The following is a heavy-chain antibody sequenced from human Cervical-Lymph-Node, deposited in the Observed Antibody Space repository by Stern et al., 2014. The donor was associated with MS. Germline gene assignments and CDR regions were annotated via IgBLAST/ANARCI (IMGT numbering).Heavy chain of an antibody. D-gene: IGHD3-22*01. CDR1: GFTFTRYA. CDR3: AKERGYYFDS. CDR2: ISDDGERP. Sequence: EVQLLESGGTVIQSGGSLRLSCAASGFTFTRYAMSWVRQAPGKGLEWVSTISDDGERPYYADSVKGRFTISRDNSRNTVYVHMNDLRGEETAVYYCAKERGYYFDSWGQGTLVSVSS. J-gene: IGHJ4*02. V-gene: IGHV3-23*01.